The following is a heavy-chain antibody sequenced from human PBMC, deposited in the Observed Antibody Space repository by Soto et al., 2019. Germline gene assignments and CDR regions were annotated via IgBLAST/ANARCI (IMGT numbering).Heavy chain of an antibody. J-gene: IGHJ6*03. CDR2: IDKGGTDS. CDR1: EFTFSGRS. CDR3: ARGWFGPDV. V-gene: IGHV3-74*01. Sequence: EVQLVESGGGLVQPGGSLRLSCAASEFTFSGRSVHWVRQAPGKGLVWVSCIDKGGTDSTYADSVKGRFTSSRDNAKNTVYLQMNSLRVEDTAVYYCARGWFGPDVWGKGTTVTVSS. D-gene: IGHD3-10*01.